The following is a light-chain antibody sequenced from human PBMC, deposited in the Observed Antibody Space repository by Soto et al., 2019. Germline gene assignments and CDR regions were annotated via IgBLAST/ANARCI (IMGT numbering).Light chain of an antibody. J-gene: IGLJ1*01. CDR2: DVT. CDR3: SSYTTRNTEV. V-gene: IGLV2-14*03. CDR1: SSDVGAFNY. Sequence: IISIETSSDVGAFNYVSWYQHHPGKAPQLIIYDVTSRPSGVSNRFSASKSGNTASLTISGLQAEDEADYYCSSYTTRNTEVFGTGTKVTVL.